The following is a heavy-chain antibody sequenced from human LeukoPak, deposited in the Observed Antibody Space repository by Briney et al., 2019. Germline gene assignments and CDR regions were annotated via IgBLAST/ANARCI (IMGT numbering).Heavy chain of an antibody. CDR1: GYTFTCYD. CDR2: MNPNSGNT. CDR3: ARWGYCSSTSCPWGYYYYGMDV. D-gene: IGHD2-2*01. J-gene: IGHJ6*02. Sequence: ASVKDSCKTSGYTFTCYDINWVRQATGQGLEWMGWMNPNSGNTGYAQKFQGRVTMTRNTSISTAYMELSSLRSEDTAVYYCARWGYCSSTSCPWGYYYYGMDVWGQGTTVTVSS. V-gene: IGHV1-8*01.